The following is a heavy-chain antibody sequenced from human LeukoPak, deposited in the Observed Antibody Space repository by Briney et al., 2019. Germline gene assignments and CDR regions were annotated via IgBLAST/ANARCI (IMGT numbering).Heavy chain of an antibody. Sequence: ASVKVSCKASGYTFTGYYMHWVRQAPGQGLEWMGWISAYNGNTNYAQKLQGRVTMTTDTSTSTAYMELRSLRSDDTAVYYCARDLHDTYYYGSGSYSYYFDYWGQGTLVTVSS. D-gene: IGHD3-10*01. CDR3: ARDLHDTYYYGSGSYSYYFDY. V-gene: IGHV1-18*04. CDR1: GYTFTGYY. J-gene: IGHJ4*02. CDR2: ISAYNGNT.